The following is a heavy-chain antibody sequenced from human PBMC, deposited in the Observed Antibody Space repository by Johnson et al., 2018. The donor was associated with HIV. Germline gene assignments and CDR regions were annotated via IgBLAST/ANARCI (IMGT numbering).Heavy chain of an antibody. V-gene: IGHV3-23*04. J-gene: IGHJ3*02. D-gene: IGHD2-2*01. CDR2: ISGSGGGT. CDR3: ARGIQPDAFDI. CDR1: GFTFSSYA. Sequence: VQLVESGGGVVQPGGSLRLSCAASGFTFSSYAMSWVRQAPGKGLEWVSGISGSGGGTYYADSVKGRFTISRDNSKNTLYVQMYSLRAEDPAGYYCARGIQPDAFDIWGQGTMVTVSS.